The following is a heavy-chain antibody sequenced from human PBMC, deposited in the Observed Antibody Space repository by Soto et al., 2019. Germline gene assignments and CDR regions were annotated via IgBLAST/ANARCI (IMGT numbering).Heavy chain of an antibody. V-gene: IGHV4-39*01. CDR3: ARPCPSRSTRGWFDP. CDR1: GGSISSGDYY. Sequence: PSETLSLTCTVSGGSISSGDYYWSWIRQPPGKGLEWIGHIYDSASTDYNPPRKSRITISEDTSKNQFSLKLSSVAAADTAVYYCARPCPSRSTRGWFDPWGQGTLVTVSS. J-gene: IGHJ5*02. D-gene: IGHD3-10*01. CDR2: IYDSAST.